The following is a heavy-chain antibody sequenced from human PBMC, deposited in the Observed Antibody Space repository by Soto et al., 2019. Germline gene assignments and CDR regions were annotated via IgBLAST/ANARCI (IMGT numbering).Heavy chain of an antibody. Sequence: PGGSLRLSCVGTGFNFDDYTIHWVRQAPGKGLEWVSLISAGGGVTYYADSVKGRFTISRDNSRDSLYLQMSSLRTEDSALYYCVKEKATLFFDSWGQGALVTVSS. D-gene: IGHD5-12*01. CDR1: GFNFDDYT. V-gene: IGHV3-43*01. CDR3: VKEKATLFFDS. CDR2: ISAGGGVT. J-gene: IGHJ4*02.